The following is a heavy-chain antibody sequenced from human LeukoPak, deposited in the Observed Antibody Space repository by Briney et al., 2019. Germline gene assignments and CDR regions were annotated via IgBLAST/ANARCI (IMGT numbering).Heavy chain of an antibody. CDR1: GGTFSSYA. V-gene: IGHV1-69*06. J-gene: IGHJ4*02. CDR2: IIPIFGTA. CDR3: ARSDDTYYYDSSGYYLDY. Sequence: SVKVSCKASGGTFSSYAISWVRQAPGQGLEWMGGIIPIFGTANYAQKFQGRVTITADKSTSTAYMELSSLRSEDTAVYYCARSDDTYYYDSSGYYLDYWGQGTLVTVSS. D-gene: IGHD3-22*01.